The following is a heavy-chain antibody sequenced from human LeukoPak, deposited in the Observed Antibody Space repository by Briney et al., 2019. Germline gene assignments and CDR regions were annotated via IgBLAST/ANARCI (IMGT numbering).Heavy chain of an antibody. D-gene: IGHD5-18*01. J-gene: IGHJ4*02. CDR1: GFTFGSYG. V-gene: IGHV3-30*02. CDR3: AKNRYSYGPFDY. CDR2: IRYDGSNK. Sequence: GGSLRLSCAASGFTFGSYGMHWVRQAPGKGLEWVAFIRYDGSNKYYADSVKGRFTISRDNSKNTLYLQMNSLGAGDTAVYYCAKNRYSYGPFDYWGQGTLVTVSS.